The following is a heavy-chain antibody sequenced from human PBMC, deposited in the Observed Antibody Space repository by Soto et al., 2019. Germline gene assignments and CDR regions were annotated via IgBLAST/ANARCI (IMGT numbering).Heavy chain of an antibody. CDR1: GGTFSSYA. Sequence: SVKVSCKASGGTFSSYAISWVRQAPGQGLEWMGGIIPIFGTANYAQKFQGRVTITADESTSTAYMELSSLRSEDTAVYYCARTMFYGSGSYSIYNWFDPWGQGTLVTVSS. D-gene: IGHD3-10*01. V-gene: IGHV1-69*13. CDR2: IIPIFGTA. J-gene: IGHJ5*02. CDR3: ARTMFYGSGSYSIYNWFDP.